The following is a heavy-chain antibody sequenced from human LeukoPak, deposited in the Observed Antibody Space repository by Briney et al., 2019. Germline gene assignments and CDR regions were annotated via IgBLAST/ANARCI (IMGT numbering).Heavy chain of an antibody. CDR3: ARGIGYGSGSYYYYYMDV. V-gene: IGHV1-8*01. D-gene: IGHD3-10*01. J-gene: IGHJ6*03. Sequence: ASVKVSCKASGYTFTSYDINWVRQATGQGLEWMGWMNPNSGNTGYAQKFQGRVTMTRNTSISTAYMELSSLRSEDTAVYYCARGIGYGSGSYYYYYMDVWGKGTTVTISS. CDR2: MNPNSGNT. CDR1: GYTFTSYD.